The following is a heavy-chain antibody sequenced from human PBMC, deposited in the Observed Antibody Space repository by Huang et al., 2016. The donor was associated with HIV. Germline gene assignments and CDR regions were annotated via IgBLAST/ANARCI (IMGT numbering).Heavy chain of an antibody. CDR3: ARDLWLRDLYYYYYMDV. D-gene: IGHD5-12*01. V-gene: IGHV3-30-3*01. CDR1: RFTFSNYS. CDR2: ISYDGSNK. J-gene: IGHJ6*03. Sequence: QVQLVESGGGVVQPGRSLRLSCAASRFTFSNYSMHWVRQAPGKGVEWLAVISYDGSNKNYADSVKGRFTISRDNYKNTLYLQMNSLRAEDTAVYYCARDLWLRDLYYYYYMDVWGKGTTVTVSS.